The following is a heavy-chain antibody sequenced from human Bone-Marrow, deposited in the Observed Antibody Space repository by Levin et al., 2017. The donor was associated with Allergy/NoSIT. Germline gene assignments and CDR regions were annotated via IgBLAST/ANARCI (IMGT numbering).Heavy chain of an antibody. Sequence: SQTLSLTCTVSGDSISNTNYYWGWVRQPPGKGLEWIGSIHYSESTYYNPSLKSRVTISVDTSKNQFFVKLNSVTAADTAIYYCARGRSSTKWELPSYDYWGQGALVTVSS. CDR2: IHYSEST. CDR3: ARGRSSTKWELPSYDY. J-gene: IGHJ4*02. CDR1: GDSISNTNYY. V-gene: IGHV4-39*07. D-gene: IGHD1-26*01.